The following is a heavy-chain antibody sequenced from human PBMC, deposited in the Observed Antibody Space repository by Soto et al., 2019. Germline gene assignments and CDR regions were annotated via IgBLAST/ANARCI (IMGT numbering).Heavy chain of an antibody. V-gene: IGHV3-74*01. Sequence: GGSLRLSCAASGFTFSRYWMHRVRQAPGKGLVWVSRINSDGSSTSYADSVKGRFTISRDNAKNTLYLQMNSLRAEDTAVYYCALKHSSTWAYYYYYMDVWGKGTTVTVSS. J-gene: IGHJ6*03. CDR3: ALKHSSTWAYYYYYMDV. CDR1: GFTFSRYW. CDR2: INSDGSST. D-gene: IGHD6-13*01.